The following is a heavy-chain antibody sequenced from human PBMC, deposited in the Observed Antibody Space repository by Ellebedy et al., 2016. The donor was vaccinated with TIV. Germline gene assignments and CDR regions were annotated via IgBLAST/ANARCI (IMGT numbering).Heavy chain of an antibody. V-gene: IGHV3-30*18. D-gene: IGHD3-3*01. CDR2: ISYDGSDK. J-gene: IGHJ6*02. Sequence: GESLKISXAASGFTFDSYGMHWVRQAPGKGLEWVAGISYDGSDKYYDDSVKGRFTISRDNSKNTLYVQMNSLRVEDTAVYYCAKDNDFSSDYSFPGGLDVWGQGTTVSVSS. CDR1: GFTFDSYG. CDR3: AKDNDFSSDYSFPGGLDV.